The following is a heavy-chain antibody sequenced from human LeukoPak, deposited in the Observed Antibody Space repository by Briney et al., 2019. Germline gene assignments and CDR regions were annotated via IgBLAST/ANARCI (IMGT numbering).Heavy chain of an antibody. V-gene: IGHV5-51*01. CDR1: GYSFTSYW. CDR3: ARRGDYYGSGSHYDV. J-gene: IGHJ4*02. D-gene: IGHD3-10*01. CDR2: MYPGDSET. Sequence: GEYPKISCKGSGYSFTSYWIGWVRQMPGKGLEWMGIMYPGDSETRYSPSFQGQVTISADKSINTAYLQWSSLKASDTAMYYCARRGDYYGSGSHYDVWGQGTLVTVS.